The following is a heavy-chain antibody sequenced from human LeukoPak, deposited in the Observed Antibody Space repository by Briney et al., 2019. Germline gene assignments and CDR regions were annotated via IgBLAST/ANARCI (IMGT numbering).Heavy chain of an antibody. CDR2: IWYGGSNK. J-gene: IGHJ4*02. CDR1: GFTFSSYG. D-gene: IGHD1-26*01. V-gene: IGHV3-33*01. Sequence: PGGSLRLSCAASGFTFSSYGMHWVRQAPGKGLEWVAVIWYGGSNKYYADSVKGRFTISRDNSKNTLSLQMNSLRAEDTAVYYCARDLGVGATKDYGGQGTLVTVSS. CDR3: ARDLGVGATKDY.